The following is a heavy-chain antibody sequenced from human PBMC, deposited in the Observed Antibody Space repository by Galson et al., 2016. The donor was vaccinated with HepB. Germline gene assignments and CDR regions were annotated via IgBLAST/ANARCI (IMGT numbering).Heavy chain of an antibody. CDR2: ITYHGRNQ. V-gene: IGHV3-30*03. CDR1: GFTFRSYG. J-gene: IGHJ4*02. CDR3: GKWDWNDPAD. D-gene: IGHD1-1*01. Sequence: SLRLSCAASGFTFRSYGLQWVRQAPGKGPEWLAIITYHGRNQFYADSVKGRFTISRDDSRNSVYLQMDSLREEDTAVYYRGKWDWNDPADWGQGTLVSVSS.